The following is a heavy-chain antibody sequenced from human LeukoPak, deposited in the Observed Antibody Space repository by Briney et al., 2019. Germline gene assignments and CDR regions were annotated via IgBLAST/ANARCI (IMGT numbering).Heavy chain of an antibody. J-gene: IGHJ4*02. D-gene: IGHD2-15*01. Sequence: SVKVSCKASGDTFNSYVISWVRQAPGQGLDWMGVIIPILGAPNYAQKFQGRVTITADTSTSTAYMELSSLRSDDTAVYYCAIDPRSLGYCGNCENFDYWGQGTLVTVSS. CDR1: GDTFNSYV. CDR2: IIPILGAP. CDR3: AIDPRSLGYCGNCENFDY. V-gene: IGHV1-69*06.